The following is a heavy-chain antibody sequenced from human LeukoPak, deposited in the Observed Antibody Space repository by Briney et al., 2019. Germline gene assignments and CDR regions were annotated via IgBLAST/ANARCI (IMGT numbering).Heavy chain of an antibody. V-gene: IGHV1-18*01. CDR1: GYTFTSYG. J-gene: IGHJ4*02. CDR2: ISAYNGNT. Sequence: ASVKVSCKASGYTFTSYGISWVRRAPGQGLEWMGWISAYNGNTNYAQKLQGRVTMTTDTSTSTAYMELRSLRSDDTAVYYCARGLPEPYDSSGYYLNYWGQGTLVTVSS. CDR3: ARGLPEPYDSSGYYLNY. D-gene: IGHD3-22*01.